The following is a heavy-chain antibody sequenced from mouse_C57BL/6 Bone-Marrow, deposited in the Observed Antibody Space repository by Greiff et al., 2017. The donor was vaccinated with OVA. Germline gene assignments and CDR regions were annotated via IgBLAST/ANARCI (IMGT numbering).Heavy chain of an antibody. J-gene: IGHJ4*01. D-gene: IGHD2-5*01. CDR2: IDPNSGGT. Sequence: QVQLQQPGAELVKPGASVKLSCKASGYTFTSYWMHWVKQRPGRGLEWIGRIDPNSGGTKYNEKFKSKATLTVDKPSSTAYMQLSSLTSEDSAVYYCAAGGYSNHVGLYYYAMDYWGQGTSVTVSS. CDR3: AAGGYSNHVGLYYYAMDY. CDR1: GYTFTSYW. V-gene: IGHV1-72*01.